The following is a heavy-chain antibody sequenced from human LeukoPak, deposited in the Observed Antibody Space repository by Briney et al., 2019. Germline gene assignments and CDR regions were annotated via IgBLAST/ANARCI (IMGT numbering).Heavy chain of an antibody. CDR1: GGSFSGYY. CDR3: ARRAGYDISTGYYISSDGYYFDY. Sequence: SETLSLTCAVYGGSFSGYYWSWIRQPPGKGLEWIGEINHSGSTNYNPSLKSRVTISVDTSKNQFSLRLSSVTAADTAVYYCARRAGYDISTGYYISSDGYYFDYWGQGTLVTVSS. V-gene: IGHV4-34*01. J-gene: IGHJ4*02. CDR2: INHSGST. D-gene: IGHD3-9*01.